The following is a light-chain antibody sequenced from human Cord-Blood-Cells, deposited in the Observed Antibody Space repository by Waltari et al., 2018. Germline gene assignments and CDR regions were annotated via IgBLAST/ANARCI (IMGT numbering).Light chain of an antibody. V-gene: IGLV2-11*01. CDR1: SSDVGGYNY. Sequence: QSALTQPRSVSGSPGQSVTISCTGTSSDVGGYNYVSLYQQHPGKAPKLMIYDVSKLPSGVPVRFSGSKSGNTASLTISGLQAEDEADYYCCSYAGSYTYVFGTGTKVTVL. CDR2: DVS. CDR3: CSYAGSYTYV. J-gene: IGLJ1*01.